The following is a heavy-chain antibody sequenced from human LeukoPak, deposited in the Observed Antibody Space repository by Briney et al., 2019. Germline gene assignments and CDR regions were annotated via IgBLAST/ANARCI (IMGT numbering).Heavy chain of an antibody. CDR3: ARDGGHYGDSDS. D-gene: IGHD4-17*01. CDR2: INPRGGST. Sequence: ASVKVSCNASGYTFTNYHMHWVRQAPGQGLEWMGIINPRGGSTTYAQKIQGRVTMTSDTSTGTFYMQLSSLTSEDTAVYYCARDGGHYGDSDSWGQGTQVTVSA. J-gene: IGHJ4*02. V-gene: IGHV1-46*01. CDR1: GYTFTNYH.